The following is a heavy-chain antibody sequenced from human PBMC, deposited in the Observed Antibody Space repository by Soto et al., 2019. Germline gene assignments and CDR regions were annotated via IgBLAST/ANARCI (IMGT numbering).Heavy chain of an antibody. D-gene: IGHD2-2*01. Sequence: SETLSLTCAVYGGSFSGYYWNWIRQPPGKGLEWIGYVFHSGSTNYNPSLKSRVSISLDTSKNQFSLKLTSVTAADTAVYYCARRICTNISCYVPEGNWLDPWGQGTLVTVSS. J-gene: IGHJ5*02. CDR3: ARRICTNISCYVPEGNWLDP. CDR1: GGSFSGYY. V-gene: IGHV4-59*08. CDR2: VFHSGST.